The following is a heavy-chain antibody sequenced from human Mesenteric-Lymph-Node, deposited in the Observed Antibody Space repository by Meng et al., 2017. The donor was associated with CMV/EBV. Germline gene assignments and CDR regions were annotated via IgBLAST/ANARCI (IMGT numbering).Heavy chain of an antibody. CDR3: ARAPFYYDASGYALDY. V-gene: IGHV4-34*01. D-gene: IGHD3-22*01. Sequence: GESFSGYYWSWIRQSPGKGLEWIGEIDHSGSTSYNPSLTRRITMSVDTSRTQFSLTLNSVTAADTAVYYCARAPFYYDASGYALDYWGQGTLVTVSS. CDR2: IDHSGST. J-gene: IGHJ4*01. CDR1: GESFSGYY.